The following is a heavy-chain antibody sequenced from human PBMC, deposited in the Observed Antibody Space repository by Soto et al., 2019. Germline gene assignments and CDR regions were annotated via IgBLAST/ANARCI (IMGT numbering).Heavy chain of an antibody. J-gene: IGHJ6*02. Sequence: PGGSLRLSCAPSGFTFSSYTMNWVRQAPGKGLEWVSSISSSSSYIYYADSVKGRFTISRDNAKNSLYLQMNSLRAEDTAVYYCARGGLRYFDWLLSPSGMDVWGQGTTVTVSS. CDR1: GFTFSSYT. D-gene: IGHD3-9*01. CDR2: ISSSSSYI. V-gene: IGHV3-21*01. CDR3: ARGGLRYFDWLLSPSGMDV.